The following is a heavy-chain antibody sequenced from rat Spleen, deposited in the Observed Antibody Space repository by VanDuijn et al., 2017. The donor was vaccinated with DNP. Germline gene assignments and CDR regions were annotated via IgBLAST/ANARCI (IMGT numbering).Heavy chain of an antibody. CDR3: SVAGFGVY. Sequence: EVQLVESGGGLVQPGNSLKLSCAASGFTFSDYAMAWVRQAPAKGLEWVASITTSGGDTYYRDSVKGRFTISRDNTRSTLYLQMDNLRSEDTATYYCSVAGFGVYWGQGVMVTVSS. CDR1: GFTFSDYA. J-gene: IGHJ2*01. D-gene: IGHD4-4*01. V-gene: IGHV5S23*01. CDR2: ITTSGGDT.